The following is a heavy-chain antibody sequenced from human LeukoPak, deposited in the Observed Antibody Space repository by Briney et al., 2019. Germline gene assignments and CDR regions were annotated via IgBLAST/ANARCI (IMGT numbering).Heavy chain of an antibody. CDR3: AKDPSIRNTLPL. Sequence: GGSLRLSCAASGFIFINYGMHWVRQAPVKGLEWVALVSHDGRNSFYANSVKGRFTISRDDSKNTLYLQMNSLRADDTAVYYCAKDPSIRNTLPLWGQGTLVTVSS. J-gene: IGHJ4*02. CDR2: VSHDGRNS. V-gene: IGHV3-30*18. CDR1: GFIFINYG. D-gene: IGHD5/OR15-5a*01.